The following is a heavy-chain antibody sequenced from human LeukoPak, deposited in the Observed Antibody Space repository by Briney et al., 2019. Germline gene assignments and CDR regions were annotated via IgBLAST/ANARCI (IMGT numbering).Heavy chain of an antibody. Sequence: SETLSLTCTVSGVSVSSGYYYWSWIRQPPGKGLEWIGYIYYSGTTSYNPSLKSRVTISIDTSKNQFSLKLSSVTAADTAVYFCASGSTLIGYAMDVWGQGTTVTVSS. D-gene: IGHD6-25*01. J-gene: IGHJ6*02. V-gene: IGHV4-30-4*01. CDR2: IYYSGTT. CDR1: GVSVSSGYYY. CDR3: ASGSTLIGYAMDV.